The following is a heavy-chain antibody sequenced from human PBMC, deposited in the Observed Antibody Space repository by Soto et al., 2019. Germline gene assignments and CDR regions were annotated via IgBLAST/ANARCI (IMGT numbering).Heavy chain of an antibody. CDR3: AHSVVAGLGYYFDY. CDR1: GFSLSSTRVA. CDR2: IYWDDDK. V-gene: IGHV2-5*02. Sequence: QITLKESGPTLVKPTQTLTLTCTFSGFSLSSTRVAVGWIRQPPGKALEWLALIYWDDDKRYSPFLKSRLTITKDTSKNQVVLTITNMEPVDTATYYCAHSVVAGLGYYFDYWGQGTLVTVSS. D-gene: IGHD6-19*01. J-gene: IGHJ4*02.